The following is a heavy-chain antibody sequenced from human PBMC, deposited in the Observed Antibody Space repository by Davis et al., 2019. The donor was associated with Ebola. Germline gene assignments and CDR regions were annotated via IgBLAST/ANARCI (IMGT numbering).Heavy chain of an antibody. CDR3: AKNGGFYGSGILDYYYYMDV. J-gene: IGHJ6*03. CDR2: ISGSGGHT. Sequence: PGGSLRLSCAASGFPFSTYGMTWVRQAPGKGLEWVSSISGSGGHTYYADSVKGRFTISRDNSENTVYLQMNSLSPEDTAIYYCAKNGGFYGSGILDYYYYMDVWGKGTTVTVSS. CDR1: GFPFSTYG. D-gene: IGHD3-10*01. V-gene: IGHV3-23*01.